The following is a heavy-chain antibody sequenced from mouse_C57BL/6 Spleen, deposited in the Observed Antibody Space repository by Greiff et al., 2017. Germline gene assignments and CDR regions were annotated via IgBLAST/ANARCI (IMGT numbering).Heavy chain of an antibody. CDR2: IRSKSNNYAT. J-gene: IGHJ4*01. CDR1: GFSFNTYA. V-gene: IGHV10-1*01. CDR3: VRQWGEIYAMDD. Sequence: EVQGVESGGGLVQPKGSLKLSCAASGFSFNTYAMNWVRQAPGKGLEWVARIRSKSNNYATYYADSVKNRFTISRDDSESMLYLQMNNLKTEDTAMYYCVRQWGEIYAMDDWGQGTSVTVSS.